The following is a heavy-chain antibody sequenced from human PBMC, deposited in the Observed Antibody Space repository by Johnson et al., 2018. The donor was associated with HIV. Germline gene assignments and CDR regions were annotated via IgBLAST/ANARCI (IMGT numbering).Heavy chain of an antibody. D-gene: IGHD6-13*01. V-gene: IGHV3-33*01. CDR3: ARDGTSRGGAFDI. CDR1: GFTFSSYG. J-gene: IGHJ3*02. CDR2: IWHDGRDV. Sequence: QVQLVESGGGVVQPGTSLRLSCAASGFTFSSYGIHWVRQAPGKGLEWVAFIWHDGRDVYYADSVKGRFTVSRDNAKNSLYLQMNSLRAEDTAVYYCARDGTSRGGAFDIWGQGTMVTVSS.